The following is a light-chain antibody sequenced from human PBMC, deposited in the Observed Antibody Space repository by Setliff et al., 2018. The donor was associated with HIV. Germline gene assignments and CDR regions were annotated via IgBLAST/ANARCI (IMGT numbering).Light chain of an antibody. J-gene: IGLJ1*01. Sequence: QSVLTQSPSVSGAPGQRVTISCTGSNSNIGAGYDVHWYQQLPGTAPKLLIYGDTKRPSGVPDRFSGSKSGTSASLAITGLQAEDEADYYCQSYDESLSGSYVFGTGTKV. V-gene: IGLV1-40*01. CDR1: NSNIGAGYD. CDR3: QSYDESLSGSYV. CDR2: GDT.